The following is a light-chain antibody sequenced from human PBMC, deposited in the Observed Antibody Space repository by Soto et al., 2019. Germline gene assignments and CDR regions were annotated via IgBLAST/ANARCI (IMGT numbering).Light chain of an antibody. V-gene: IGLV2-23*02. CDR3: CSYAGSSTFEV. J-gene: IGLJ3*02. Sequence: QLVLTQPASVSGSPGQSITISCTGTSSDVGSYNLVSWYQQHPGKAPKIMIYEDSKRPSGVSNRFSGSKFGNTASLTISGLQAEDEADYYCCSYAGSSTFEVFGGGTKLTVL. CDR2: EDS. CDR1: SSDVGSYNL.